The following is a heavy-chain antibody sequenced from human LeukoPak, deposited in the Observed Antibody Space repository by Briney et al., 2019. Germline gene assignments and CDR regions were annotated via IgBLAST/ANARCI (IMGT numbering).Heavy chain of an antibody. J-gene: IGHJ4*02. CDR3: ARVRYCSSWQPEEFDY. V-gene: IGHV4-61*01. CDR2: IYYSGST. D-gene: IGHD6-13*01. CDR1: GFSISSGYY. Sequence: SETLSVTCTVSGFSISSGYYWGWIRQPPGKGLEWIGYIYYSGSTNYNPSLKSRVTISVDTSKNQFSLKLSSVTAADTAVYYCARVRYCSSWQPEEFDYWGQGTLVTVSS.